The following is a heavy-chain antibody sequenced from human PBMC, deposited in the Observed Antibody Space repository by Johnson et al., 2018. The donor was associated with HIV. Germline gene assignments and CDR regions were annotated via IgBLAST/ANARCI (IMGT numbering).Heavy chain of an antibody. CDR3: AREKYNSSAATDAFDI. Sequence: VQLVESGGGVVQPGRSLRLSCAASGFTFSSYWMSWVRQATGKGLEWVANIKQDGSETYYVDSVKGRFTISRDNAKNSLYLQMNSLRAEATAVYYCAREKYNSSAATDAFDIWGQGTMVTVSS. V-gene: IGHV3-7*05. J-gene: IGHJ3*02. CDR1: GFTFSSYW. CDR2: IKQDGSET. D-gene: IGHD6-6*01.